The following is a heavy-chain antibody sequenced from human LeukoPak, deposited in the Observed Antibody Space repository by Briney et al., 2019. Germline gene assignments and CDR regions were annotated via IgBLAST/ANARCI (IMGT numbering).Heavy chain of an antibody. D-gene: IGHD5-24*01. V-gene: IGHV3-48*03. J-gene: IGHJ1*01. Sequence: PGGSLRLSCAASGFTFSSYDMSWVRLAPGKGLDWVSHISRSGTSISYADSVQGRFTISRDNTENSLYLQLNSLRVEDTAVYYCARERWLHEGDSDYWGQGTLVTVSS. CDR3: ARERWLHEGDSDY. CDR2: ISRSGTSI. CDR1: GFTFSSYD.